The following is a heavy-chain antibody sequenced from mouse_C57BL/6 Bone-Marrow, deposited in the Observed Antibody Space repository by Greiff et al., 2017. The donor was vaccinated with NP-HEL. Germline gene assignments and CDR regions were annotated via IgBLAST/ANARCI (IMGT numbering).Heavy chain of an antibody. CDR1: GFTFNTSA. Sequence: EVQRVESGGGLVQPKGSLKLSCAASGFTFNTSAMHWVRQAPGKGLEWVARIRSKSSNYATYSADSVKDRFTISRDDSQSMLYLQMNNLKTEDTAMYYCVRGGGFYVYFDYWGQGTTLTVSS. CDR3: VRGGGFYVYFDY. CDR2: IRSKSSNYAT. D-gene: IGHD2-3*01. J-gene: IGHJ2*01. V-gene: IGHV10-3*01.